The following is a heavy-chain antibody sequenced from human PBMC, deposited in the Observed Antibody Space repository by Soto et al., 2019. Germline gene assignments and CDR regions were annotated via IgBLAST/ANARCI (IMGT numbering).Heavy chain of an antibody. CDR2: ISYDGSNK. D-gene: IGHD3-22*01. Sequence: ESGGGVVQPGRSLRLSCAASGFTFSSYAMHWVRQAPGKGLGWVAVISYDGSNKYYADSVKGRFTISRDNSKNTLYLQMNSLRAEDTAVYYCARVRWNYYDSSGTSGPFDYWGQGTLVTVSS. CDR1: GFTFSSYA. J-gene: IGHJ4*02. CDR3: ARVRWNYYDSSGTSGPFDY. V-gene: IGHV3-30-3*01.